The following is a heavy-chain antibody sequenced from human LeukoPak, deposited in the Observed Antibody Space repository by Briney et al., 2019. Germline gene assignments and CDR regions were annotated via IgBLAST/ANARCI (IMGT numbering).Heavy chain of an antibody. J-gene: IGHJ4*02. CDR3: ASTGDGYNKDY. Sequence: GASVKVSCKASGGTFSSYAISWVRQAPGQGLELMGRIIPIFGTANYAQTFQGRVTITTDESTSTAYMELSSLRSEDTAVYYCASTGDGYNKDYWGQGTLVTVSS. CDR1: GGTFSSYA. D-gene: IGHD5-24*01. CDR2: IIPIFGTA. V-gene: IGHV1-69*05.